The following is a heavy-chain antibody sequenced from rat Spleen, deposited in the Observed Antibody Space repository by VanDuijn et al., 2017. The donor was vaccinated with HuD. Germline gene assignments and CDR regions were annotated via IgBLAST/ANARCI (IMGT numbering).Heavy chain of an antibody. V-gene: IGHV5-29*01. CDR1: GFTFSNYG. J-gene: IGHJ3*01. CDR2: ISFDGSNT. CDR3: ARHGYGGYSGPFAY. Sequence: EVQLVESGGGLVQPGRSLKLSCAASGFTFSNYGMAWVRQAPTKGLEWVATISFDGSNTYYRDSVKGRFTISRDNAKSTLYLQMDSLRSEDTATYYCARHGYGGYSGPFAYWGQGTLVTVSS. D-gene: IGHD1-11*01.